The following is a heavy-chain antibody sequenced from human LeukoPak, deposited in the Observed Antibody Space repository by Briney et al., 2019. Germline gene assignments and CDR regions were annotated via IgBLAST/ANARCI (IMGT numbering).Heavy chain of an antibody. CDR3: ARGWLVSSSWFDY. V-gene: IGHV4-34*01. Sequence: SETLSLTCAVYGGSFRGYYWSWIRQPPGKGLEWIGEINHSGSTNYNPSLKSRVTISVDTSKNQFSLKLSSVTAADTAVYYCARGWLVSSSWFDYWGQGTLVTVSS. CDR2: INHSGST. D-gene: IGHD6-13*01. J-gene: IGHJ4*02. CDR1: GGSFRGYY.